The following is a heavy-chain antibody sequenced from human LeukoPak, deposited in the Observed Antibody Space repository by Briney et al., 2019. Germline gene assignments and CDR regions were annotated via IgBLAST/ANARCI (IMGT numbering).Heavy chain of an antibody. D-gene: IGHD3-22*01. J-gene: IGHJ4*02. CDR2: ISYDGSNK. CDR1: GFTFSSYG. V-gene: IGHV3-30*18. CDR3: AKDRGGYDSSGYYSFTGDY. Sequence: YPGGSLRPSCAASGFTFSSYGMHWVRQAPGKGLEWVAVISYDGSNKYYADSVKGRFTISRDNSKNTLYLQMNSLRAEDTAVYYCAKDRGGYDSSGYYSFTGDYWGQGTLVTVSS.